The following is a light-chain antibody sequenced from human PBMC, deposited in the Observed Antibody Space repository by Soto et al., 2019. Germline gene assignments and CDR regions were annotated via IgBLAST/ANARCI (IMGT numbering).Light chain of an antibody. CDR2: GAS. CDR3: QRYNDWPLT. Sequence: IVMTQSPATLSVSPGERVTLSCRASQGIGITLAWYQQKPGQTPRLLIYGASTRATGIPARVSGSGSGTEVTPNLNSLQSEDSAVYYCQRYNDWPLTFGGGTKVEIK. J-gene: IGKJ4*01. CDR1: QGIGIT. V-gene: IGKV3-15*01.